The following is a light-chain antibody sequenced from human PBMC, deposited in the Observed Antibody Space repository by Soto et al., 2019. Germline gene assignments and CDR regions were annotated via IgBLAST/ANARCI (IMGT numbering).Light chain of an antibody. CDR1: QSVSSSN. J-gene: IGKJ1*01. CDR3: QQYGSSPWS. CDR2: GAS. Sequence: EIVLTQSPGTLSLSPGERATLSCRASQSVSSSNLAWYQQKPGQAPRPLIYGASSRAIGIPDRFSGSGSGTDFTLTISRLEPVDFAVYYCQQYGSSPWSFGQGTKVAIK. V-gene: IGKV3-20*01.